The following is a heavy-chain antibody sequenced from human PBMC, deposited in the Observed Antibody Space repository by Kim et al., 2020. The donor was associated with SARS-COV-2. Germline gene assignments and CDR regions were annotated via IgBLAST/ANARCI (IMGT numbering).Heavy chain of an antibody. CDR3: ARAGDYYDSSGYYYYYYYYGMDV. V-gene: IGHV4-31*03. Sequence: SETLSLTCTVSGGSISSGGYYWSWIRQHPGKGLEWIGYIYYSGSTYYNPSLKSRVTISVDTSKNQFSLKLSSVTAADTAVYYCARAGDYYDSSGYYYYYYYYGMDVWGQGTTVTVSS. D-gene: IGHD3-22*01. J-gene: IGHJ6*02. CDR1: GGSISSGGYY. CDR2: IYYSGST.